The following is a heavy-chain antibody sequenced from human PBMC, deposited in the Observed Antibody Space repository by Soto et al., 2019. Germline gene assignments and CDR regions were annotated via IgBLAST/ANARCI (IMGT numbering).Heavy chain of an antibody. D-gene: IGHD3-16*01. CDR2: LSAYNGNT. J-gene: IGHJ4*02. V-gene: IGHV1-18*01. Sequence: QVQLVQSGAEVKKPGASVKVSCKASGYTFTNFGISWVRQAPGQGLEWMGWLSAYNGNTNYAQKFQGGVTMTTDTSPSTAYIEVRSLSFGVTAVYYFARGGTPIAYWGQGPLVTVSS. CDR1: GYTFTNFG. CDR3: ARGGTPIAY.